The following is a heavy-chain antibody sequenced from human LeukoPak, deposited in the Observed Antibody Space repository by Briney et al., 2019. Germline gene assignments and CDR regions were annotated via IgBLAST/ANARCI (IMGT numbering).Heavy chain of an antibody. Sequence: SETLSLTCTVSGGSVSDYYWSWIRQSPGKGLEWIGYIYYTGSTSYNPSLRSRVAMSADTSKNQFSLKLSSVTAADTAVYYCAKSNGYGLVDIWRQGTMVTVSS. V-gene: IGHV4-59*02. D-gene: IGHD3-10*01. J-gene: IGHJ3*02. CDR1: GGSVSDYY. CDR3: AKSNGYGLVDI. CDR2: IYYTGST.